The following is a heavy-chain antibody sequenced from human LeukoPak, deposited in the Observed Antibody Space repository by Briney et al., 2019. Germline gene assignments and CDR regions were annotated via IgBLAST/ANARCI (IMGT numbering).Heavy chain of an antibody. Sequence: ASVEVSCKASGYTFTSYGISWVRQAPGQGLEWMGWISTYNGNTNYAQKLQGRVTMTTDTSTSTAYMELRSLRSDDTAVYYCARMIAAAGTEGVDYWGQGTLVTVSS. CDR2: ISTYNGNT. CDR3: ARMIAAAGTEGVDY. J-gene: IGHJ4*02. CDR1: GYTFTSYG. V-gene: IGHV1-18*01. D-gene: IGHD6-13*01.